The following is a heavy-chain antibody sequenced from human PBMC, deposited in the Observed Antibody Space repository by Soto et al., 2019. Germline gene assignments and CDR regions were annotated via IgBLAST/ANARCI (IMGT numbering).Heavy chain of an antibody. Sequence: APVKVSCKASGYTITRYGISWVRQAPGQGLEWMGWISAYNGNTNYAQKLQGRVTMTTDTSTSTAYMELRSLRSDDTAVYYCATQKSGYSYGYIYYYGMDVWGQGTTVTVSS. CDR1: GYTITRYG. D-gene: IGHD5-18*01. CDR2: ISAYNGNT. CDR3: ATQKSGYSYGYIYYYGMDV. J-gene: IGHJ6*02. V-gene: IGHV1-18*04.